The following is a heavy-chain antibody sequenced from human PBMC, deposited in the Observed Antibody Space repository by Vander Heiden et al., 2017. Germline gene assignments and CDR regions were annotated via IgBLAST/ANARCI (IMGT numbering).Heavy chain of an antibody. J-gene: IGHJ4*02. CDR2: ISYDGSKK. Sequence: QVQLVESGGGVVQPGRSLRLSCAASGFTFSSYGMHWVCQAPGKGLEWVAVISYDGSKKYDADAVKGRFTIARYKAKNTLYMQMNRMRAEDRAVYCGSTLLGATYFDDWGEVTMVTVSS. CDR3: STLLGATYFDD. V-gene: IGHV3-30*03. CDR1: GFTFSSYG. D-gene: IGHD1-26*01.